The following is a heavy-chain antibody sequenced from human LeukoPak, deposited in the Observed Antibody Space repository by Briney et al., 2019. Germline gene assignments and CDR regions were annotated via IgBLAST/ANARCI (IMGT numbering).Heavy chain of an antibody. V-gene: IGHV4-34*01. Sequence: PSETLSLTCAVYGGSFSGYYWSWIRQPPGKGLEWIGEINHSGSTNYNPSLKSRVTISVDTSKNQFSLKLSSVTAADTAVYYCARNWLWFSLDYWGQGTLVTVSS. D-gene: IGHD3-10*01. CDR2: INHSGST. J-gene: IGHJ4*02. CDR3: ARNWLWFSLDY. CDR1: GGSFSGYY.